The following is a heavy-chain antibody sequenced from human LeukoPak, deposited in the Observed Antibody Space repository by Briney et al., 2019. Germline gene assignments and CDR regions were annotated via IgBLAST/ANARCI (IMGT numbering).Heavy chain of an antibody. J-gene: IGHJ5*02. Sequence: SETLSLTCTVSGGSISSSSYYWGWIRQPPGEGLEWIGSIYYGVSTYYNPSLKSRVTISVDTSKNQFSLKLSSVTAADTAVYYCARDKGFWFDPWGQGTLVTVSS. V-gene: IGHV4-39*07. CDR1: GGSISSSSYY. CDR2: IYYGVST. CDR3: ARDKGFWFDP.